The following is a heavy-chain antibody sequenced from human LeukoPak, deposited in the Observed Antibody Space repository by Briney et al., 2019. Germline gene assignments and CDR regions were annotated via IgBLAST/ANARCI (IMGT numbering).Heavy chain of an antibody. CDR3: ARDGGDKTAYYGDQFDC. Sequence: GGSLRLSCAASGFTFSDHAMHWVRQAPGKGLEWVAIISDDGIKKYYADSKKGRFTISRDNSKNTPYLQVNGLRPEDTAVYYCARDGGDKTAYYGDQFDCWGQGTLVTVSS. D-gene: IGHD3-9*01. V-gene: IGHV3-30*01. CDR1: GFTFSDHA. J-gene: IGHJ4*02. CDR2: ISDDGIKK.